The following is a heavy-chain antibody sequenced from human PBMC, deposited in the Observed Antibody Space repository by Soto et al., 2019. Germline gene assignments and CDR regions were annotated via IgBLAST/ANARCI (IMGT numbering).Heavy chain of an antibody. CDR2: VIEDGSEK. Sequence: GGSLRLSCAASGFTFGSYSMGWVRQAPGRGLEWVATVIEDGSEKYYVDSMKGRFSISRDNAKNSVFLRMSSLRVEDTAVYWCLRMVDDYWGQGSLVTVSS. V-gene: IGHV3-7*05. CDR3: LRMVDDY. CDR1: GFTFGSYS. J-gene: IGHJ4*02. D-gene: IGHD2-8*01.